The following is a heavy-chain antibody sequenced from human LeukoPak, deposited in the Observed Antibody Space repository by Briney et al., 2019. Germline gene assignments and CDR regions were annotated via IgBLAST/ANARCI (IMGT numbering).Heavy chain of an antibody. CDR3: ATTTIRLGY. CDR2: MYYRGST. V-gene: IGHV4-39*07. D-gene: IGHD1-26*01. Sequence: SGTLSLTCTVSGGSISSSSHYWGWIRQPPGKGLEWIGSMYYRGSTYHNPSLKSRVTISVDTSKNQFSLKLSSVTAADTAVYYCATTTIRLGYWGQGTLVTVSS. J-gene: IGHJ4*02. CDR1: GGSISSSSHY.